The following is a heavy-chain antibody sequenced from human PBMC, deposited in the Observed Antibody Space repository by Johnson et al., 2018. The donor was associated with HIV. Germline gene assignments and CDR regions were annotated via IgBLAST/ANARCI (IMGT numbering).Heavy chain of an antibody. CDR1: GFTFNSYG. D-gene: IGHD3-16*02. J-gene: IGHJ3*02. V-gene: IGHV3-33*01. Sequence: VQLVESGGGVVQPGRSLRLSCAASGFTFNSYGMHWVRQAPGKGLEWVAVIWYDGSNKYYADSVKGRFTISRDKSKNTLYLQMKGLRAEDTAVYYCVRHDFVWGIYRHAFDIWGQGTMVTVSS. CDR3: VRHDFVWGIYRHAFDI. CDR2: IWYDGSNK.